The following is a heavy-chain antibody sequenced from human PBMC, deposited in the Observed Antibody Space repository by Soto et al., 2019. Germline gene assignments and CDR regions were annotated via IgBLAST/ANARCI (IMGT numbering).Heavy chain of an antibody. V-gene: IGHV4-59*01. CDR1: GCSISSYY. CDR2: IYYSGST. Sequence: SETLSLTCTFSGCSISSYYWSWIRQPPGKGLEWIGYIYYSGSTNYNPSLKSRVTISVDTSKNQFSLKLSSVTAADTAVYYCARGYSRESFDYWGQGTLVTVS. J-gene: IGHJ4*02. D-gene: IGHD6-13*01. CDR3: ARGYSRESFDY.